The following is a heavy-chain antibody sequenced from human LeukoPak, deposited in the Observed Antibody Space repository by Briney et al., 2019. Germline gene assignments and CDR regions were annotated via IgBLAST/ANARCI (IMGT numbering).Heavy chain of an antibody. CDR2: ISGNGGST. V-gene: IGHV3-64*01. CDR3: AREEPAGSTDY. D-gene: IGHD1-14*01. CDR1: GFVFNSHS. J-gene: IGHJ4*02. Sequence: GGSLRLSCAASGFVFNSHSMHWVRQAPGKGLECVSAISGNGGSTYYANSVKGRFTISRDNSKNTLYLQMGSLRDEDTALYYCAREEPAGSTDYWGQGTLVTVSS.